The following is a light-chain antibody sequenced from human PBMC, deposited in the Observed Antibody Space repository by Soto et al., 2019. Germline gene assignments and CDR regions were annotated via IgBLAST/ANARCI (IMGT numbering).Light chain of an antibody. CDR3: QQYNSWLT. V-gene: IGKV3-15*01. Sequence: IVMTQSPATLSVSPGERATVSCRASQSVSSNLAWYHQKPGQAPRVLIYGASTRATGVPARFSGSGSGTEFTLTISALQSEDFAVYYCQQYNSWLTFGGGTKVEIK. CDR1: QSVSSN. J-gene: IGKJ4*01. CDR2: GAS.